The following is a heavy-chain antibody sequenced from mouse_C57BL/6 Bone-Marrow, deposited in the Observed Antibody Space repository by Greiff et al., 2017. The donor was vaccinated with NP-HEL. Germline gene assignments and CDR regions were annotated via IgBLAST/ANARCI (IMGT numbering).Heavy chain of an antibody. D-gene: IGHD1-1*01. CDR3: TSYYYGSRY. V-gene: IGHV14-4*01. Sequence: EVKLMESGAELVRPGASVKLSCTASGFNIKDDYMHWVKQRPEQGLEWIGWIDPENGDTEYASKFQGKATITADTSSNTAYLQLSSLTSEDTAVYYCTSYYYGSRYWGQGTTLTVSS. CDR1: GFNIKDDY. J-gene: IGHJ2*01. CDR2: IDPENGDT.